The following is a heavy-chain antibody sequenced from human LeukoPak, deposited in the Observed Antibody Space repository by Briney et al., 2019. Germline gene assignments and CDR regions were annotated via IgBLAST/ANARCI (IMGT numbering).Heavy chain of an antibody. D-gene: IGHD2-2*01. CDR2: ISGSGGST. CDR3: ARDLLRYCSSTSCQYYYYYYGMDV. V-gene: IGHV3-23*01. Sequence: GGSLRLSCAASGFTFSSYAMSWVRQAPGKGLEWVSAISGSGGSTYYADSVKGRFTISRDNAKNSLYLQMNSLRAEDTAVYYCARDLLRYCSSTSCQYYYYYYGMDVWGQGTTVTVSS. CDR1: GFTFSSYA. J-gene: IGHJ6*02.